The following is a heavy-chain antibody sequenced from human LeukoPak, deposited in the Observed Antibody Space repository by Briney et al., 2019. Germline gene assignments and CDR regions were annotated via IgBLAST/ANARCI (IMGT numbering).Heavy chain of an antibody. D-gene: IGHD3-22*01. V-gene: IGHV1-46*01. J-gene: IGHJ5*02. Sequence: ASVKVSCKASGYTFTNYGFSWVRQAPGQGLEWMGIINPSGGITSYAQKFQGRVTMTRDTSTSTVYMELSSLRSEDTAVYYCARSYLMIDPFDPWGQGTLVTVSS. CDR2: INPSGGIT. CDR1: GYTFTNYG. CDR3: ARSYLMIDPFDP.